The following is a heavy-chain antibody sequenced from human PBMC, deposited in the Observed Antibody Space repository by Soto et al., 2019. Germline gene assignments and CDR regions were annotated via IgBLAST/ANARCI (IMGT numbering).Heavy chain of an antibody. V-gene: IGHV3-30-3*01. Sequence: QVQLVESGGGVVQPGRSLRLSCAASGFTFSSYAIHWVRQAPGKGLEWVSLISYDGSNKYYADSVKGRFTISRDNSKNTLYLQMNSLRAEDTAVYYCARHKRDLRFSEWSYYFDYWGQGTLVTVSS. CDR3: ARHKRDLRFSEWSYYFDY. D-gene: IGHD3-3*01. J-gene: IGHJ4*02. CDR1: GFTFSSYA. CDR2: ISYDGSNK.